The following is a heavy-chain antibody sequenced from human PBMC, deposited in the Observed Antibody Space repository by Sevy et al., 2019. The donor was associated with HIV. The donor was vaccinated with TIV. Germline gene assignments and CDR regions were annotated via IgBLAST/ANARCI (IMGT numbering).Heavy chain of an antibody. Sequence: ASVKVSCKASGYTFVNYAIHWVRQAPGQRLEWMGWMIARNGNTHYSQKFQGRVTFTRDTSASEVYMELSSLKPEDTSVYYSARDQAAAHKGLDYWGQGTLVTVSS. CDR1: GYTFVNYA. CDR3: ARDQAAAHKGLDY. CDR2: MIARNGNT. V-gene: IGHV1-3*01. D-gene: IGHD6-13*01. J-gene: IGHJ4*02.